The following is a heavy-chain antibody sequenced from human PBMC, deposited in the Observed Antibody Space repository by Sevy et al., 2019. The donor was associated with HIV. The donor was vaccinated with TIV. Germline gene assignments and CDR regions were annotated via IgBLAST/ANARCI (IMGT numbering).Heavy chain of an antibody. V-gene: IGHV3-23*01. D-gene: IGHD3-10*01. CDR2: ISGSGGST. CDR1: GFTFSSYA. J-gene: IGHJ4*02. Sequence: GGSLRLSCAASGFTFSSYAMSWVRPAPGKGLEWVSAISGSGGSTYYADSVKGRFTISRDNSKNTLYLQMNSLRAEDTAVYYCAKDREVRGVIIFYFDYWGQGTLVTVSS. CDR3: AKDREVRGVIIFYFDY.